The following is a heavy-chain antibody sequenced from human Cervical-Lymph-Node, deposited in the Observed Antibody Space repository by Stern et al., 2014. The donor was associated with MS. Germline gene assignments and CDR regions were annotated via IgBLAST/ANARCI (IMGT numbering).Heavy chain of an antibody. CDR2: VSYDGTQR. D-gene: IGHD3-10*01. CDR3: ARGGRGVGLEY. J-gene: IGHJ4*02. V-gene: IGHV3-30-3*01. CDR1: GFTFSTYA. Sequence: VHLVESGGGVVQPGRSLSLSCVASGFTFSTYAMHWVRQAPGKGLEWVAFVSYDGTQRNSTDSVKARFPISRDNSKNTLYLHMNSLRDEDTAVYFCARGGRGVGLEYWGQGALVTVSS.